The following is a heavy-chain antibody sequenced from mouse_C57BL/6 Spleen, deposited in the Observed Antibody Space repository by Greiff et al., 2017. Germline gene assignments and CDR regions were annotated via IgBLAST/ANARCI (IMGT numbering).Heavy chain of an antibody. J-gene: IGHJ4*01. D-gene: IGHD2-4*01. CDR3: AKHDDYDRRYAMDY. CDR2: IWGGGSA. V-gene: IGHV2-9*01. Sequence: VKVVESGPGLVAPSQSLSITCTVSGFSLTSYGVDWVRQPPGKGLEWLGVIWGGGSANYNSALMSRLSLSKDNSKSQVFLKMNSLQTDDTAMYYCAKHDDYDRRYAMDYWGQGTSVTVSS. CDR1: GFSLTSYG.